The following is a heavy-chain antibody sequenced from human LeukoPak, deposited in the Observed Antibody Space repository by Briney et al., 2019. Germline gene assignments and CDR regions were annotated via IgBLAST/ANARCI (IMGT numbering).Heavy chain of an antibody. CDR3: AKDLGRGYYGSGLDY. J-gene: IGHJ4*02. CDR2: ISGSGGST. V-gene: IGHV3-23*01. CDR1: GFTFSSYA. Sequence: PGGSLRLSCAASGFTFSSYAMSWARQAPGKGLEWVSAISGSGGSTYYADSVKGRFTISRDNSKNTLYLQMNSLRAEDTAVYYCAKDLGRGYYGSGLDYWGQGTLVTVSS. D-gene: IGHD3-10*01.